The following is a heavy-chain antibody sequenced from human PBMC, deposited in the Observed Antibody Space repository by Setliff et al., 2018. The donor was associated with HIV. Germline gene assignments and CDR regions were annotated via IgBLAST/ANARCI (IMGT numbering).Heavy chain of an antibody. D-gene: IGHD3-10*01. CDR2: IGTYNGDT. Sequence: ASVKVSCKASGYTFTSSGITWVRQAPGQGLEWMGWIGTYNGDTNYAQKFQGRVTMTTDTSTSTAYMELRGLISDDTAVYYCAREGLWFGDRGYYMDVWGTGTAGTVSS. V-gene: IGHV1-18*01. J-gene: IGHJ6*03. CDR3: AREGLWFGDRGYYMDV. CDR1: GYTFTSSG.